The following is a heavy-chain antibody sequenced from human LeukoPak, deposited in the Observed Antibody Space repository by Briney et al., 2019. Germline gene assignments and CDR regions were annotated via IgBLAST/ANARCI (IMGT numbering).Heavy chain of an antibody. V-gene: IGHV3-30*07. Sequence: GGSLRLSCAASGFTFSSYAMHWVRQAPGKGLEWVAVISYDGSNKYYADSVKGRFTISRDNSKNTLYLQMNSLRAEDTAVYYCARFGISGTMDYWGQGTLVPVSS. CDR2: ISYDGSNK. D-gene: IGHD1-20*01. J-gene: IGHJ4*02. CDR1: GFTFSSYA. CDR3: ARFGISGTMDY.